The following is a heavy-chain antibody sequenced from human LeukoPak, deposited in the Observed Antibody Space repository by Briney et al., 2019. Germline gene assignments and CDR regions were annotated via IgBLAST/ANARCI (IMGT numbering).Heavy chain of an antibody. Sequence: GGSLRLSCAASGFTFDDYTMHWVRQAPGKGLEWVSLISWDGGSTYYADSVKGRFTISRDNSKNSLYLQMNSLRPEDTAFYYCAKEFLAYDAFDIWGRGTMVTVSS. J-gene: IGHJ3*02. CDR3: AKEFLAYDAFDI. V-gene: IGHV3-43*01. CDR1: GFTFDDYT. CDR2: ISWDGGST.